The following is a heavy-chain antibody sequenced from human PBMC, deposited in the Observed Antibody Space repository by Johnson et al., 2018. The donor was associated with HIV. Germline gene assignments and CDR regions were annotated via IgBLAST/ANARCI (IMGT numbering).Heavy chain of an antibody. Sequence: EVQLVESGGGLVQPGGSLRLSCAASGFIFSDAWMNWLRQAPGKGLEWVGRIKSTSDDGTTDYATPVKGRFTISRDDSQDTLYLQMNSLRAEDTAVYYCAREGQEFNDAFDSWGQGTMVTVSS. J-gene: IGHJ3*02. V-gene: IGHV3-15*01. CDR2: IKSTSDDGTT. CDR3: AREGQEFNDAFDS. D-gene: IGHD3-10*01. CDR1: GFIFSDAW.